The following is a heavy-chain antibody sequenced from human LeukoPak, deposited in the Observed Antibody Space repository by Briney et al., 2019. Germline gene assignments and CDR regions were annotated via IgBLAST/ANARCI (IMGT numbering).Heavy chain of an antibody. CDR2: IRSRTNTYAT. CDR3: TRGSQSDYYYGMDV. CDR1: GFTFSNYD. V-gene: IGHV3-73*01. J-gene: IGHJ6*02. Sequence: GGSLRLSCAVFGFTFSNYDMHWVRQASGKGLEWVGRIRSRTNTYATAYAASVKGRFTISRDDSKNTAYLQMNSLKTEDTAVYYCTRGSQSDYYYGMDVWGQGTTVTVSS.